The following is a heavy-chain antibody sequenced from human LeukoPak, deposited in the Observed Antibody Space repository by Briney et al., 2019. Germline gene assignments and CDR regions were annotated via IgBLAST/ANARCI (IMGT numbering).Heavy chain of an antibody. J-gene: IGHJ4*02. D-gene: IGHD5-18*01. CDR1: GGSISSFY. CDR3: ARETWQQWLLMEFDY. Sequence: SETLSLTCNVSGGSISSFYWSWIRQPPGKGLEWIGYISYSGSTNYNPSLKSRVTISVDTSKNQFSLKLNSVTAADTAVYYCARETWQQWLLMEFDYWGQGTLVTVSS. V-gene: IGHV4-59*12. CDR2: ISYSGST.